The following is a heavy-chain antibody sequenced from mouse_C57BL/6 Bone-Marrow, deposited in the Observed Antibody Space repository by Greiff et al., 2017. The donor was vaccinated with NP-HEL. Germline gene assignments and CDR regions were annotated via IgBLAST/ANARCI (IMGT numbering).Heavy chain of an antibody. CDR2: IHPENGDT. V-gene: IGHV14-4*01. CDR3: TPMSTMITRRAY. CDR1: GFNIKDDY. J-gene: IGHJ3*01. Sequence: EVQLQQSGAELVRPGASVKLSCTASGFNIKDDYMHWVKQRPEQGLVWIGWIHPENGDTEYASKLQGKVTITADTSSNTAYLQLSSLTSEDTAVYYCTPMSTMITRRAYWGQGNRITVSA. D-gene: IGHD2-4*01.